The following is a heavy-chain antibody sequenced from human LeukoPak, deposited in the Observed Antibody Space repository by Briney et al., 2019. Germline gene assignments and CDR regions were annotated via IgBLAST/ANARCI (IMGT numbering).Heavy chain of an antibody. J-gene: IGHJ5*02. D-gene: IGHD2-8*01. CDR1: GYTFTSYD. CDR2: MNPNSGNT. V-gene: IGHV1-8*01. Sequence: ASVKVSCKASGYTFTSYDINWVRQATGQGVEWMGWMNPNSGNTGYAQKFQGRVTMTRNTSISTAYMELSSLRSEDTAVYYCARDIMVFGHNWFDPWGQGTLVTVSS. CDR3: ARDIMVFGHNWFDP.